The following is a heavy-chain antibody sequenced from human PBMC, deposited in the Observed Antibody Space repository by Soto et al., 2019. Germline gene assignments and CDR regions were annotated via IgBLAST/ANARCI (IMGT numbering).Heavy chain of an antibody. CDR1: AYTFTGYY. CDR2: INPNRGAT. V-gene: IGHV1-2*02. J-gene: IGHJ3*02. D-gene: IGHD3-3*01. CDR3: AREGSGYCAFDI. Sequence: QVQLVQSGAEAKKPGASVKVSCQASAYTFTGYYMHWVQQAPGQGLEWMGWINPNRGATKFAQKFQGRVTMTSDTYSRTGYMQLSRLGSDDKAVYYCAREGSGYCAFDILGQGTLVSVSS.